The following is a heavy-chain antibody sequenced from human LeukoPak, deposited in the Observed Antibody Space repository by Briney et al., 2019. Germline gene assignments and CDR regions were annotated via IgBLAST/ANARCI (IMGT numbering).Heavy chain of an antibody. J-gene: IGHJ6*02. CDR1: GGSISSGDYY. CDR3: ARGPMVYAIAGLISYYYYGMDV. D-gene: IGHD2-8*01. V-gene: IGHV4-30-4*01. CDR2: IYYSGIT. Sequence: PSETLSLTCTVSGGSISSGDYYWSWMRQPPGKGLEWIAYIYYSGITYNNPSLKSRVITSVDTSKNQFSLKLTSVTAADTAVYYCARGPMVYAIAGLISYYYYGMDVWGQGTTVTVSS.